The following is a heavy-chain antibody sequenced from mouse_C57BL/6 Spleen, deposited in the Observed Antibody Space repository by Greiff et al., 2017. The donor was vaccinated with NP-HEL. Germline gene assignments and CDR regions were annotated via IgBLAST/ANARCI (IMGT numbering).Heavy chain of an antibody. Sequence: VQLQQSGAELVKPGASVKISCKASGYAFSSYWMNWVKQRPGKGLEWIGQIYPGDGDTNYNGKFKGKATLTADKSSSTAYMQLSSLTSEDSAVYFCAKRGSMTTVVAPYYAMDYWGQGTSVTVSS. V-gene: IGHV1-80*01. D-gene: IGHD1-1*01. CDR2: IYPGDGDT. CDR3: AKRGSMTTVVAPYYAMDY. CDR1: GYAFSSYW. J-gene: IGHJ4*01.